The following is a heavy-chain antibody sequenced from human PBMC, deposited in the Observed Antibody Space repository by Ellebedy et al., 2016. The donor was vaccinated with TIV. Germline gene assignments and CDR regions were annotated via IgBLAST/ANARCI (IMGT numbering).Heavy chain of an antibody. Sequence: GESLMISCAASGFTFSNYGMHWVRQVPGEGLVWVSRIGSDGIGTSYADSVKGRFTISRDNAKNTLFLQMNSLRAEDTALYYCARVYCSGATCPAAFYIWGQGTMVTVSS. V-gene: IGHV3-74*01. J-gene: IGHJ3*02. D-gene: IGHD2-15*01. CDR2: IGSDGIGT. CDR3: ARVYCSGATCPAAFYI. CDR1: GFTFSNYG.